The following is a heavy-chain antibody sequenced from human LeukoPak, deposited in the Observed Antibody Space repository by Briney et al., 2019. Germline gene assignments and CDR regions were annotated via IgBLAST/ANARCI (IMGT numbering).Heavy chain of an antibody. J-gene: IGHJ4*02. V-gene: IGHV1-2*06. CDR3: ARPLYGGNSGWYFDY. Sequence: GASVKVSCKAPGYTFTGYYMHWVRQAPGQGLEWMGRINPNSGGTNYAQKFQGRVTMTRDTSISTAYMELSRLRSDDTAVYYCARPLYGGNSGWYFDYWGQGTLVTVSS. CDR2: INPNSGGT. CDR1: GYTFTGYY. D-gene: IGHD4-23*01.